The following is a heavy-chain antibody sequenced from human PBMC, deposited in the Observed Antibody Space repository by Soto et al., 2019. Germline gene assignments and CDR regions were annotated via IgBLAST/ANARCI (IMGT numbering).Heavy chain of an antibody. CDR2: INPNSGGT. V-gene: IGHV1-2*04. CDR1: GYSLTGCY. Sequence: ASVKPSWKDCGYSLTGCYMHWVRQATGQGLEWMGWINPNSGGTNYAQKFQGWVTMTRDTSISTAYMELSRLRSDDTAVYYCARSRDSSSLRKIYYYYGMDVWGQGTTVTVSS. CDR3: ARSRDSSSLRKIYYYYGMDV. D-gene: IGHD6-6*01. J-gene: IGHJ6*01.